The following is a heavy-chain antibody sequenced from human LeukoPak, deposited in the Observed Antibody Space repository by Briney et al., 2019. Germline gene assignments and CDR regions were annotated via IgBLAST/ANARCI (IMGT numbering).Heavy chain of an antibody. CDR3: VTGYCRGGDCYSDYFDY. V-gene: IGHV3-30*03. Sequence: GGSLRLSCAASGFTFNRNGMHWVRQAPGKGLEWVALISYDGSNKYYADSVKGRFTISRDNSKNTLYLQMNSLRAEDTAVYYCVTGYCRGGDCYSDYFDYWGQGTLVTVSS. D-gene: IGHD2-21*02. J-gene: IGHJ4*02. CDR2: ISYDGSNK. CDR1: GFTFNRNG.